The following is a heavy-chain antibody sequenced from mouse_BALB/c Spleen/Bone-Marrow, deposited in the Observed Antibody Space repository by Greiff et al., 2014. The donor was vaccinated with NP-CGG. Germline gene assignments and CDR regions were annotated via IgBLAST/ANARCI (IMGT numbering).Heavy chain of an antibody. CDR2: IWAGGST. J-gene: IGHJ2*01. D-gene: IGHD1-2*01. CDR3: ARYYYGFLDY. CDR1: GFSLTSYG. Sequence: AHLVESGPGLVAPSQTLSITCTVSGFSLTSYGVHWVRQSPGKGLEWLGVIWAGGSTNYNSALMSRLSISKDNSKSQVFLKMNSLQTDDTAMYYCARYYYGFLDYWGQGTTLTVSS. V-gene: IGHV2-9*02.